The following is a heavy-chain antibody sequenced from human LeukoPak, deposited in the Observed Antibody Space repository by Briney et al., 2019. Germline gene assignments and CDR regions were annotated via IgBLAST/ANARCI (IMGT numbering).Heavy chain of an antibody. D-gene: IGHD5-18*01. CDR1: GFTFSNAW. V-gene: IGHV3-11*04. J-gene: IGHJ4*02. CDR2: ISSSGTTI. CDR3: ARGGRGYSSVYFDY. Sequence: PGGSLRLSCAASGFTFSNAWMSSVRQAPGKRLEWLSYISSSGTTIYYADSVKGRFTISRDNAKNSLYLQMNSLRAEYTALYYCARGGRGYSSVYFDYWGQGTLVTVSS.